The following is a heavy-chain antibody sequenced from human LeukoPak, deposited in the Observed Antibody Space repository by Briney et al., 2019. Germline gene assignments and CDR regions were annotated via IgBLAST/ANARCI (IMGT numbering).Heavy chain of an antibody. CDR1: GFTFSDYY. D-gene: IGHD6-19*01. CDR3: ARQKGAVAGKRWFDP. V-gene: IGHV3-11*01. CDR2: ISSSGSTI. Sequence: GGSLRLSCAASGFTFSDYYMSWIRQAPGKGLEWVSYISSSGSTIYYADSAKGRFTISRDNAKNSLYLQMNSLRAEDTAVYYCARQKGAVAGKRWFDPWGQGTLVTVSS. J-gene: IGHJ5*02.